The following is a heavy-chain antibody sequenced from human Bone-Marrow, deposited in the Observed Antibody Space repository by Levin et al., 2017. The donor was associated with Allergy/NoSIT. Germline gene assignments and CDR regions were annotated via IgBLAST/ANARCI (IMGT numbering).Heavy chain of an antibody. V-gene: IGHV4-61*03. CDR3: TRCPGYPSSYEDV. CDR2: IYYTGST. J-gene: IGHJ6*04. D-gene: IGHD3-3*01. CDR1: GASVSTNSHY. Sequence: SETLSLTCVVSGASVSTNSHYWSWIRQSPGKGLEWIGYIYYTGSTNYNPSMKGRATVSVDMTKNHVSLRLTSVTAADTAVYYCTRCPGYPSSYEDVWGNGTTVTVSS.